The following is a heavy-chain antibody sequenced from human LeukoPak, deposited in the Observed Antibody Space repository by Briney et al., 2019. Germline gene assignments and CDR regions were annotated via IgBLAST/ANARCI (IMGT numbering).Heavy chain of an antibody. CDR3: ATLGYYDSSGPDY. J-gene: IGHJ4*02. CDR2: INSDGSST. CDR1: GFTFSRYW. V-gene: IGHV3-74*01. D-gene: IGHD3-22*01. Sequence: GGSLRLSCAASGFTFSRYWMHWVRQAPGKGLVWVSRINSDGSSTSYADSVKGRFTISRDNAKNTLYLQMNSLRAEDTAVYYCATLGYYDSSGPDYWGQGTLVTVSS.